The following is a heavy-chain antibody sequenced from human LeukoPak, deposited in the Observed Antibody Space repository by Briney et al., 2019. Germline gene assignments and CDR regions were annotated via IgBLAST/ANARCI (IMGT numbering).Heavy chain of an antibody. V-gene: IGHV3-64*04. CDR3: AREGPPHIPTPGAFDI. CDR2: ISSNGGST. CDR1: GFTFSRYA. J-gene: IGHJ3*02. Sequence: TGGSLRLSCSASGFTFSRYAMHWVRQAPGKGLEYVSAISSNGGSTYYADSVKGRFTISRDNSKNTLYLQMNSLRAEDTAVYYCAREGPPHIPTPGAFDIWGQGTMVTVSS. D-gene: IGHD2-2*02.